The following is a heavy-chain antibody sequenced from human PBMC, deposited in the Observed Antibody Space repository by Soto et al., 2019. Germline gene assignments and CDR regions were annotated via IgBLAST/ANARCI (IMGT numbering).Heavy chain of an antibody. CDR1: GFTFSSYA. J-gene: IGHJ6*02. Sequence: QVQLVESGGGVVQPGRSLRLSCAASGFTFSSYAMHWVRQAPGKGLEWVAVISYDGSNKYYADSVKGRFTISRDNSKNTLHLHMNSRRAEDTAVYYCAIGLQLRNYYYYGMDVWGQGTTVTVSS. CDR3: AIGLQLRNYYYYGMDV. D-gene: IGHD5-18*01. V-gene: IGHV3-30-3*01. CDR2: ISYDGSNK.